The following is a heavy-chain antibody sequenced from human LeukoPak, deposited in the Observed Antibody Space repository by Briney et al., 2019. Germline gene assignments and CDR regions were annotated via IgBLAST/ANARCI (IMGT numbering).Heavy chain of an antibody. V-gene: IGHV1-18*04. CDR3: ARLQWFGGVQPSWFDP. J-gene: IGHJ5*02. D-gene: IGHD2-8*02. CDR2: ISGYNGNT. Sequence: GASVKVSCKASGYTFSDYYMHWARQAPGQGLEWMGWISGYNGNTIYAQRFQGRVTMTTDTSASTVYLDLRSLRSGDTAVYYCARLQWFGGVQPSWFDPWGQGTLVTVSS. CDR1: GYTFSDYY.